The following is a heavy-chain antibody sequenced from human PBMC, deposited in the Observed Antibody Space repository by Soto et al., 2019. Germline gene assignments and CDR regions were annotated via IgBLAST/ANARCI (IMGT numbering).Heavy chain of an antibody. V-gene: IGHV3-23*01. CDR3: AKGAPGIAAAAPFDL. CDR1: GFTFSSYA. J-gene: IGHJ5*02. D-gene: IGHD6-13*01. Sequence: EVQLLESGGGLVQPGGSLRLSCAASGFTFSSYAMSWVRQAPGKGVEWVSAVSGSGGSTYYADSVKGRFTISRDNSKNTLYLQMNSLRAEYTDVYYCAKGAPGIAAAAPFDLWGQGTLVTVSS. CDR2: VSGSGGST.